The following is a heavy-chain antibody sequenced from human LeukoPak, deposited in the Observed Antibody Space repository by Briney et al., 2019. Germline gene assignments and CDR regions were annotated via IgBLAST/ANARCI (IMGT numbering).Heavy chain of an antibody. CDR1: GYSINSAYY. D-gene: IGHD3-10*01. J-gene: IGHJ4*02. V-gene: IGHV4-38-2*01. CDR2: IYHRGST. CDR3: AGWVGELLPLFAY. Sequence: SETLSLTCAVSGYSINSAYYWGWIRQPPGKGLEWIGSIYHRGSTYYNPSLKSRLTISVDTSKNQFSLKLRSVTAADTAVYNCAGWVGELLPLFAYWGQGILVTVSS.